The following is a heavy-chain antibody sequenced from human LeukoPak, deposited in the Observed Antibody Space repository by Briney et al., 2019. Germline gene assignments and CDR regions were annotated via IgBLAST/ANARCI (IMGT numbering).Heavy chain of an antibody. D-gene: IGHD2-8*01. Sequence: KPSETLSLTCTVSGGSISSYYWSWIRQPPGKGLEWIGYIYYSGSTNYNPSLKSRVTISVDTSKNQFSLKLSSVTAADTAVYYCARPCKGFKCPFDYWGQGTLVTVSS. J-gene: IGHJ4*02. V-gene: IGHV4-59*08. CDR1: GGSISSYY. CDR3: ARPCKGFKCPFDY. CDR2: IYYSGST.